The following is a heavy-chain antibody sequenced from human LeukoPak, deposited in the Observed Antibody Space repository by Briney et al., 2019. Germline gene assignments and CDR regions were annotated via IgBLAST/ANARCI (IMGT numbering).Heavy chain of an antibody. Sequence: ASVKVSCKASGYTFTGYYMHWVRQAPGQGLEWMGRINPNSGGTNYAQKFQGRVTMTRDTSIGTAYMELSRLRSDDTAVYYCATGYSYGVDAFDIWGQGTMVTVSS. CDR2: INPNSGGT. J-gene: IGHJ3*02. V-gene: IGHV1-2*06. CDR3: ATGYSYGVDAFDI. CDR1: GYTFTGYY. D-gene: IGHD5-18*01.